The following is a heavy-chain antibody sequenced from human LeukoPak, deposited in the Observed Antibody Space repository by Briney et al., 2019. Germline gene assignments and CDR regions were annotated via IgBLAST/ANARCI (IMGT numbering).Heavy chain of an antibody. CDR3: ATVPLWRRGIWGLDY. Sequence: RAASVKVSCKASGYTFTSYGISWVRQAPGQGLEWMGWISAYNGNTNYAQKLQGRVTMTTDTSTSTAYMELSSLRSEDTAVYYCATVPLWRRGIWGLDYWGQGTLVTVSS. CDR1: GYTFTSYG. V-gene: IGHV1-18*01. CDR2: ISAYNGNT. D-gene: IGHD3-16*01. J-gene: IGHJ4*02.